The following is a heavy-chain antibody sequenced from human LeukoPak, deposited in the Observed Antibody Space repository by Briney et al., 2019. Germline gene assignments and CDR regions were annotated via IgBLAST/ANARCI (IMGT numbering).Heavy chain of an antibody. CDR1: GGSISSSSYY. J-gene: IGHJ4*02. Sequence: SQTLSLTCTVSGGSISSSSYYWGWIRQPPGKGLEWIGSIYYSGSTYYNPSLKSRVTISVDTSKNQFSLKLSSVTAADTAVYYCARDHVPNYFDYWGQGTLVTVSS. D-gene: IGHD6-6*01. V-gene: IGHV4-39*07. CDR2: IYYSGST. CDR3: ARDHVPNYFDY.